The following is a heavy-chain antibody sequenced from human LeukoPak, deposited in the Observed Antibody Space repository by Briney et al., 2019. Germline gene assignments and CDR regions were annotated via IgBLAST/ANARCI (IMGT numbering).Heavy chain of an antibody. J-gene: IGHJ4*02. CDR2: IYSGGST. CDR3: ARDSTLYYFDY. V-gene: IGHV3-66*02. D-gene: IGHD2/OR15-2a*01. CDR1: GFTVSSNY. Sequence: GGSLRLSCGASGFTVSSNYMSWVRQAPGKGLEWVSVIYSGGSTYYADSVKGRFTISRDNSKNTLYLQMNSLRAEDTAVYYCARDSTLYYFDYWGQGTLVTVSS.